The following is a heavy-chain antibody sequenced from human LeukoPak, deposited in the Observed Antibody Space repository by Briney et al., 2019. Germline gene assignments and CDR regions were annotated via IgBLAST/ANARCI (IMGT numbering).Heavy chain of an antibody. D-gene: IGHD3-10*01. Sequence: GGSLRLSCAASGFTFSSYEMNWVRQAPGKGLEWVSSIRSSGTTIYYADSVKGRFTISRDNAKNSLYLQMNSLRAEGTAVYYCARGARHLISMVRGVMRTRGWLDPWGQGTLVTVSS. CDR1: GFTFSSYE. J-gene: IGHJ5*02. V-gene: IGHV3-48*03. CDR3: ARGARHLISMVRGVMRTRGWLDP. CDR2: IRSSGTTI.